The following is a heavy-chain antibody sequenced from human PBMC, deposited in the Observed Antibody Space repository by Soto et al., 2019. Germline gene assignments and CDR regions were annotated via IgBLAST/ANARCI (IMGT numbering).Heavy chain of an antibody. D-gene: IGHD3-9*01. CDR1: GLTFNIFA. Sequence: GGSLRLSCVASGLTFNIFAFHWVRQAPGKGLEWLSVISYDGRAIHYSESVKGRFTISRDSSTNTVYLEMNNLRYEDTAVYYCASDPLAVTGSFVDYWGQGTLVTVSS. V-gene: IGHV3-30-3*01. CDR3: ASDPLAVTGSFVDY. J-gene: IGHJ4*02. CDR2: ISYDGRAI.